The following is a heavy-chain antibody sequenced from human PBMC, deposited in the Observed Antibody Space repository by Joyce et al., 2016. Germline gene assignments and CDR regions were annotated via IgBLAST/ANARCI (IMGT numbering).Heavy chain of an antibody. V-gene: IGHV3-15*01. D-gene: IGHD5-12*01. CDR1: GFTFTNAG. CDR3: VTSGYDISSLYYYYYGMDV. CDR2: IKSNTDGGTT. J-gene: IGHJ6*02. Sequence: EVQLVESGGGLVKPGGSLRVSCEASGFTFTNAGMSGVRQAPGKGLEWVGRIKSNTDGGTTDYAAFVKGRFTISRDDSKNTVYLQMNSLRTGDTAVYYCVTSGYDISSLYYYYYGMDVWGQGTTVTVSS.